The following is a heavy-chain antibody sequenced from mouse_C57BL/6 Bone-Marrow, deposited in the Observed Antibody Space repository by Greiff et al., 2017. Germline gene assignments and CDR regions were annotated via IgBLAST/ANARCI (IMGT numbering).Heavy chain of an antibody. Sequence: QVQLQQPGAELVRPGSSVKLSCKASGYTFTSYWMDWVKQRPGQGLEWIGNIYPSDSETHYNQKFKDKATLTVDKSSSTAYMQLSSLTSEDSAVYYCARSYSNSLAYWGQGTLVTVSA. CDR3: ARSYSNSLAY. V-gene: IGHV1-61*01. CDR1: GYTFTSYW. CDR2: IYPSDSET. D-gene: IGHD2-5*01. J-gene: IGHJ3*01.